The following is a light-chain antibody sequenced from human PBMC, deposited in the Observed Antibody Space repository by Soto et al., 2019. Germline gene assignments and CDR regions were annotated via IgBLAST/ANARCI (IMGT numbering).Light chain of an antibody. CDR2: GSS. Sequence: EVVLTQSPGTLSLSPGERATLSCRASQSVSNNYFAWYQQKPGQAPRLLIFGSSHRATGIPDRISGSGSRTDFSRTICRLEPEDFAVYYCQEYGSSPPYTFGRGAKLEVK. V-gene: IGKV3-20*01. CDR3: QEYGSSPPYT. CDR1: QSVSNNY. J-gene: IGKJ2*01.